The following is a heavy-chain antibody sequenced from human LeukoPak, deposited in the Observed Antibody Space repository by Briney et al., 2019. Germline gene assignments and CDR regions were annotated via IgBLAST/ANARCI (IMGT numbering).Heavy chain of an antibody. CDR3: ARVRGDSSGWYGGGY. Sequence: GASVKVSCKASGYTFTGYYMHWVRQAPGQGLEWMGWINPNSGGTNYAQKFQGRVTVTRDTSISTAYMELSRLRSDDTAVYYCARVRGDSSGWYGGGYWGQGTLVTVSS. V-gene: IGHV1-2*02. CDR1: GYTFTGYY. CDR2: INPNSGGT. J-gene: IGHJ4*02. D-gene: IGHD6-19*01.